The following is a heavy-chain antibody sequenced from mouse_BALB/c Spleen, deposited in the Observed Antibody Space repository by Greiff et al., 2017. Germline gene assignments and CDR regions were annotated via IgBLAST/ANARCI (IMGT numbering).Heavy chain of an antibody. V-gene: IGHV7-3*02. CDR2: IRNKANGYTT. D-gene: IGHD4-1*01. Sequence: EVKLVESGGGLVQPGGSLRLSCATSGFTFTDYYMSWVRQPPGKALEWLGFIRNKANGYTTEYSASVKGRFTISRDNSQSILYLQMNTLRAEDSATYYCARGGTGRGYFDYWGQGTTLTVSS. CDR1: GFTFTDYY. CDR3: ARGGTGRGYFDY. J-gene: IGHJ2*01.